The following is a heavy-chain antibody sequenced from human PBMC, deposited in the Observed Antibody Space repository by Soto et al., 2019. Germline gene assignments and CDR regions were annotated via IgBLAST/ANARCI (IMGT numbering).Heavy chain of an antibody. D-gene: IGHD3-10*01. Sequence: GASVKVSCKAPGGTFTNYAISWVRQAPGQGLEWMGGIIPIFGTANYAQNFQGRVTITADESTSTAYMELSSLRSEDTAVYYCAKARRGGTPRGYYYYGMDVWGRGTTVTVSS. CDR3: AKARRGGTPRGYYYYGMDV. CDR1: GGTFTNYA. CDR2: IIPIFGTA. J-gene: IGHJ6*02. V-gene: IGHV1-69*13.